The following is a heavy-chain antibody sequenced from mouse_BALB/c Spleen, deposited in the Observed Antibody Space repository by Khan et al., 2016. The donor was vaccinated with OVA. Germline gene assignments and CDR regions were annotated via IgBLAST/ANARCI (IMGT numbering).Heavy chain of an antibody. Sequence: QVQLKQSGPGLVQPSQSLSITCTVSGFSLTSYGVHWVRQSPGKGLEWLGVIWSGGSTDNCAAFISRLSITKDNTKSQVFFKMNSLQANDTAIYYCARNYDYDEGLAYWGQGTLVTVSA. CDR1: GFSLTSYG. J-gene: IGHJ3*01. V-gene: IGHV2-2*02. D-gene: IGHD2-4*01. CDR3: ARNYDYDEGLAY. CDR2: IWSGGST.